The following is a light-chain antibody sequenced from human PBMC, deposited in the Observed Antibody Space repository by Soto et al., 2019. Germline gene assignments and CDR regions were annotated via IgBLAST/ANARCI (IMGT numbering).Light chain of an antibody. CDR2: LAS. V-gene: IGKV1-9*01. Sequence: IRLTQSPSSLSASVGYRVTITCRASQDISSYLAWYQQKPGKAPKLLIYLASTLHSGVPSSFSGSGSGTDFSLTISSLQPEDAATYYCQSLNRFPHSFGGGTKV. J-gene: IGKJ4*01. CDR3: QSLNRFPHS. CDR1: QDISSY.